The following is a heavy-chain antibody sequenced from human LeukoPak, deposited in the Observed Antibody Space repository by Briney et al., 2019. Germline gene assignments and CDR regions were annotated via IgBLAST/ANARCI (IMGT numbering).Heavy chain of an antibody. CDR3: ARSYTAMGYYFDY. CDR2: IYYSGST. J-gene: IGHJ4*02. Sequence: SQTLSLTCTVSGGSISSGGYYWSWIRQHPGKGLEWIGYIYYSGSTYYNPSLKSRVTISIDTSKNQFSLKLSSVTAADTAVYYCARSYTAMGYYFDYWGQGTLVTVSS. CDR1: GGSISSGGYY. V-gene: IGHV4-31*03. D-gene: IGHD5-18*01.